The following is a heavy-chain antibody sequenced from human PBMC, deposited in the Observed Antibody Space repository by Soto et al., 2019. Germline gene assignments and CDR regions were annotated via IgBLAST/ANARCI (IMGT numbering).Heavy chain of an antibody. Sequence: GSLRLSCAASGFTFSSYAMSWVRQAPGKGLERVSVIYSGGSTFYADSVRGRFTISRDNSKNTVNLQMNSLRAEDTAVYYCARDPWAADYWGQGTLVTVSS. CDR2: IYSGGST. D-gene: IGHD3-16*01. CDR3: ARDPWAADY. CDR1: GFTFSSYA. V-gene: IGHV3-66*01. J-gene: IGHJ4*02.